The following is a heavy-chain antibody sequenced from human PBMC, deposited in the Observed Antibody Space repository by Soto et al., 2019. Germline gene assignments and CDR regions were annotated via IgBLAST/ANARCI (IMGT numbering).Heavy chain of an antibody. CDR1: GFRFTSFG. CDR2: ISGLSATT. CDR3: TRGGAARPDY. J-gene: IGHJ4*02. D-gene: IGHD2-15*01. Sequence: DVVLVNSGGGFVRPGESLRLSCGASGFRFTSFGMNWVRQGPGKGLEWLSYISGLSATTYYAGSVRGRFTVSRDNDMNLVFLQLNNLRGDDTAVYYCTRGGAARPDYWGQGSRVVVSS. V-gene: IGHV3-48*04.